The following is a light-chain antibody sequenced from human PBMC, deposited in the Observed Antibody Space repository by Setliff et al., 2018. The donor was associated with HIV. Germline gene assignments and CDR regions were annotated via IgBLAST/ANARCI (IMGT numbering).Light chain of an antibody. CDR3: NSYTHSNSFV. V-gene: IGLV2-14*02. CDR1: SSDVGSYNL. Sequence: SVLTQPASVSGSPGQSITISCTGTSSDVGSYNLVSWYQQHPGKAPKLLIYEITKRPSGVPDRFSGSKSGNTASLTVSGLQAEDEGDYYCNSYTHSNSFVFGTGTKVT. CDR2: EIT. J-gene: IGLJ1*01.